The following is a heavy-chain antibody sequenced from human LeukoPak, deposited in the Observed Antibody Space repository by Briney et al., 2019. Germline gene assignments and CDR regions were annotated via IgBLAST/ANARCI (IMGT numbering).Heavy chain of an antibody. CDR2: IYYSGST. J-gene: IGHJ4*02. CDR1: SGSISSYY. V-gene: IGHV4-59*01. D-gene: IGHD1-1*01. Sequence: SETLSLTCTVSSGSISSYYWSWIRQPPGKGLEWIGYIYYSGSTNYNPSLKSRVTMSVDTSKNQFSLKLSSVTAADTAVYYCARGLRTTKIDYWGQGTLVTVSS. CDR3: ARGLRTTKIDY.